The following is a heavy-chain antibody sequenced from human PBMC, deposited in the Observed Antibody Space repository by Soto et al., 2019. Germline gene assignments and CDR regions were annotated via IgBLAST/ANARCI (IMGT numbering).Heavy chain of an antibody. J-gene: IGHJ6*02. CDR3: ARDDHIVVVPTSLGAMDV. CDR2: IYHSGST. Sequence: SETLSLTCAVYGGSISSNKWWSWVRQPPGKGLEWIGEIYHSGSTNYNPSLKSRVTISLDKSKNQFSLTLTSMTAADSAVYYCARDDHIVVVPTSLGAMDVWGQATTVTVSS. D-gene: IGHD2-2*01. CDR1: GGSISSNKW. V-gene: IGHV4-4*02.